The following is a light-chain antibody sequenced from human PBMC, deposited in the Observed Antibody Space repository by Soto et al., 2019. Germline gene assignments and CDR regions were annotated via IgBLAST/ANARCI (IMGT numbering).Light chain of an antibody. CDR1: QSLNGN. Sequence: EIVMTQSPATLSVSPGERATLSCRASQSLNGNLAWYQQKPGQGPRLLIYGASTRATGLPARFSGSGSGTEFTLTISSLQSEDFAVYHCQQYNKWPLTFGGGTKVEVK. CDR2: GAS. V-gene: IGKV3-15*01. CDR3: QQYNKWPLT. J-gene: IGKJ4*01.